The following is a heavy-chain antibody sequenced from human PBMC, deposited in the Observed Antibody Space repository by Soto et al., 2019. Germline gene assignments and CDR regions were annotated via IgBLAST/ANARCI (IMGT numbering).Heavy chain of an antibody. CDR1: GGTFSSYA. V-gene: IGHV1-69*12. D-gene: IGHD1-26*01. CDR3: ARGYSGSYFAGDARAFDL. CDR2: LSPIFGTA. Sequence: QVQLVQSGAEVKKPGSSVKVSCKASGGTFSSYAISWVRQAPGQGLEWMGGLSPIFGTANYAQKFQGRVTITADEYTITAYMELSSLKSEDTAVYYCARGYSGSYFAGDARAFDLWGQGTMVTVSS. J-gene: IGHJ3*01.